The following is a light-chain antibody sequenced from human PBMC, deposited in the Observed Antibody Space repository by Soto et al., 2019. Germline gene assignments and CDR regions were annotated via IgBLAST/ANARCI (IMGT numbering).Light chain of an antibody. CDR3: QSYDDNIAF. Sequence: NFMLTQPHSVSESPGKTVTISCTGTRGSIGSNYVQWYQHRPGSAPTTVIYEDSQRPSGVPNRFSGSIDISSNSASLTISGLKTEDEAVYYGQSYDDNIAFFGGGTKLTVL. CDR1: RGSIGSNY. CDR2: EDS. J-gene: IGLJ2*01. V-gene: IGLV6-57*02.